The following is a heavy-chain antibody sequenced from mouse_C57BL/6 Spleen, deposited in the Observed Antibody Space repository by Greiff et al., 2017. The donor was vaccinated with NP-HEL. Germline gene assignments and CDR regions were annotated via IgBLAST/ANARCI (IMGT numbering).Heavy chain of an antibody. J-gene: IGHJ4*01. D-gene: IGHD2-4*01. CDR1: GFTFSDAW. V-gene: IGHV6-6*01. CDR2: IRNKANNHAT. Sequence: DVKLQESGGGLVQPGGSMKLSCAASGFTFSDAWMDWVRQSPEKGLEWVAEIRNKANNHATYYAESVKGRFTISRDDSKSSVYLQMNSLRAEDTGIYYCTSLYYDYDAYAMDYWGQGTSVTVSS. CDR3: TSLYYDYDAYAMDY.